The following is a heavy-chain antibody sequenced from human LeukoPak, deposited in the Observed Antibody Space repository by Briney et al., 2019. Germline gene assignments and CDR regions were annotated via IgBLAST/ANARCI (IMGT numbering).Heavy chain of an antibody. J-gene: IGHJ4*02. CDR1: GYTFTGYY. D-gene: IGHD3-22*01. CDR3: AREGDYYDSSGPLDY. V-gene: IGHV1-2*02. CDR2: INPNSGGT. Sequence: ASVKVSCKASGYTFTGYYMHWVRQAPGQGLEWMGWINPNSGGTNYAQKFQGRVTMTRDTSISTAYMELSRLRSDDTAVCYCAREGDYYDSSGPLDYWGQGTLVTVSS.